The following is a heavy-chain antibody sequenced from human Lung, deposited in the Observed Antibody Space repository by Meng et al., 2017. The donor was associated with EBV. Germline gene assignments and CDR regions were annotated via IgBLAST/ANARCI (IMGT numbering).Heavy chain of an antibody. CDR1: GRSFSSSY. J-gene: IGHJ4*02. Sequence: HVQLQQWGAGLLKPSETLSLTCGVSGRSFSSSYWSWIRQHPGKGLEWIGNIYYSGSAYYNPSLKSRVTISVDTSKNHFSLKLSSVTAADTAVYYCARGPSGSYYPSFDYWGQGTLVTVSS. V-gene: IGHV4-34*01. D-gene: IGHD1-26*01. CDR3: ARGPSGSYYPSFDY. CDR2: IYYSGSA.